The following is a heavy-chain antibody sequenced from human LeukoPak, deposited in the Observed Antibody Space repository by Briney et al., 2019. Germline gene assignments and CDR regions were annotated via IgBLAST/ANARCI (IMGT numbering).Heavy chain of an antibody. CDR1: GYRFTSYW. D-gene: IGHD4-17*01. V-gene: IGHV5-51*01. J-gene: IGHJ3*02. CDR2: IYPGDSDT. CDR3: ARQLGYGDYVGAFDI. Sequence: GESLKISCKGSGYRFTSYWIGWVRQMPGKGLEWMGIIYPGDSDTRYSPSFQGQVTISADKSLSTAYLQWSSLKASDTAMYYCARQLGYGDYVGAFDIWGQGTMVTVSS.